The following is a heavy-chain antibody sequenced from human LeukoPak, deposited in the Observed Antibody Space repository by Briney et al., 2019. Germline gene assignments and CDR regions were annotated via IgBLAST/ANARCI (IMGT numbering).Heavy chain of an antibody. CDR1: RYTFSSYS. V-gene: IGHV3-21*01. Sequence: GGSLRLFCAASRYTFSSYSMNWVRQAPGKGLEWVSSISSSSSYIYYADSVKGRFTISRDNAKNSLYLQLNSLRAEDTAVYYCARDRGRNYYGSGSYLRPVDYWGQGTLVTVSS. CDR3: ARDRGRNYYGSGSYLRPVDY. J-gene: IGHJ4*02. CDR2: ISSSSSYI. D-gene: IGHD3-10*01.